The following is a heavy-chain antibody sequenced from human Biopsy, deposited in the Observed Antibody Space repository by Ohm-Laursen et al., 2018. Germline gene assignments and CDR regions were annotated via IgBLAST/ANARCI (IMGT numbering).Heavy chain of an antibody. D-gene: IGHD4-23*01. J-gene: IGHJ4*02. CDR3: ARGSNDFGGLYFPR. CDR1: GGSFTGHS. V-gene: IGHV4-59*11. Sequence: GTLSLPCPVSGGSFTGHSWRWLRQPPGTGLEWLGPLSCPGYTSYHASLQSRVTISVDTSRNHFSLRLSSWTAADTAVYYCARGSNDFGGLYFPRWGQGTLLTVSS. CDR2: LSCPGYT.